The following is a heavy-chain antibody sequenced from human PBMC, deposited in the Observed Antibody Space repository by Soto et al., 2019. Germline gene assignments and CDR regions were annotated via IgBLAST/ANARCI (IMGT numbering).Heavy chain of an antibody. Sequence: AGESLKISCKGSGYSFAGYWITWVRQKPGKGLEWMGRIDPSDSQTYYSPSFRGHVTISVTKSTTTVFLQWSSLRASDTAMYYCARQIYDSDTGPNFQYYFDSWGQGTPVTVSS. D-gene: IGHD3-22*01. CDR2: IDPSDSQT. CDR3: ARQIYDSDTGPNFQYYFDS. CDR1: GYSFAGYW. J-gene: IGHJ4*02. V-gene: IGHV5-10-1*01.